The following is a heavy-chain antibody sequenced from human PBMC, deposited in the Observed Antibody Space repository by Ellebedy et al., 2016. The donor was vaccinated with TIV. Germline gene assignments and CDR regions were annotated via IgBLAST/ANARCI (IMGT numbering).Heavy chain of an antibody. D-gene: IGHD1-26*01. Sequence: GESLKISXAASGFTFSRYWMSWVRQAPGKGLEWVANLNQDGSEKYYVDSVKGRFTISRDNAKNSLYLQMNSLRAEDTAVYYCARSLGELPSAFDYWGQGTLVTVSS. CDR2: LNQDGSEK. V-gene: IGHV3-7*01. CDR3: ARSLGELPSAFDY. J-gene: IGHJ4*02. CDR1: GFTFSRYW.